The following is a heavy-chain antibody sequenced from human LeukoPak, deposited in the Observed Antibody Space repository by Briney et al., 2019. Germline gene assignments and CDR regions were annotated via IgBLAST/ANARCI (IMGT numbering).Heavy chain of an antibody. J-gene: IGHJ5*02. V-gene: IGHV1-24*01. CDR1: GYTLTELS. CDR3: ATDHSGSSGWFDP. D-gene: IGHD1-26*01. CDR2: FDPEDGET. Sequence: GASVKVSCKVSGYTLTELSMHWVRQAPGKGLGWMGGFDPEDGETIYAQKFQGRVTMTEDTSTDTAYMELSSLRSEDTAVYYCATDHSGSSGWFDPWGQGTLVTVSS.